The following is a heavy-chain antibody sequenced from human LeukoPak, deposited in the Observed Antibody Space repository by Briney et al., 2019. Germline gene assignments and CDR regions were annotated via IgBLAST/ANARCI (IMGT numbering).Heavy chain of an antibody. CDR3: ARGGVGATLNYYYYYMDV. CDR1: GYTFTGYY. V-gene: IGHV1-2*02. D-gene: IGHD1-26*01. J-gene: IGHJ6*03. CDR2: INPNSGGT. Sequence: GASVKVSCKASGYTFTGYYMHWVRQAPGQGLEWMGWINPNSGGTNYAQKFQGRVTMTRDTSISTAYMELSRLRSDDTAVYYCARGGVGATLNYYYYYMDVWGKGTTVTISS.